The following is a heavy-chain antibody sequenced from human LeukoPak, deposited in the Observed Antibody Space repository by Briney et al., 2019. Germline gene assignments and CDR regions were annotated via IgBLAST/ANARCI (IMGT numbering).Heavy chain of an antibody. Sequence: GGSLRLSCAVSGFTFSTYAMHWVRQAPGKGLEWVALIGNDGINKYYGNSVKGRFSISRDNSNNTLYLHMNSLRPEDTAVYFCAKGRRGSSYVHYFDSGGQGVLVTVSS. CDR1: GFTFSTYA. CDR3: AKGRRGSSYVHYFDS. J-gene: IGHJ4*02. D-gene: IGHD5-18*01. V-gene: IGHV3-30*02. CDR2: IGNDGINK.